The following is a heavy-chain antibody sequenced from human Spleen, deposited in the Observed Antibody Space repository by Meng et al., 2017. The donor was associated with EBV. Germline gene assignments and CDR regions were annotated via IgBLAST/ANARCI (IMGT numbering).Heavy chain of an antibody. CDR3: ARDNGDTVTTPYFDY. CDR2: IIPVLGAT. J-gene: IGHJ4*02. Sequence: QVHLGPSGAEVTKPGSSVRVSCKASGGTLNNFAINWVRQAPGQGLEWMGGIIPVLGATNFAQNFQGRVRITADESTSTAYMELSKLTPEDTALYYCARDNGDTVTTPYFDYWGQGTLVTVSS. D-gene: IGHD4-17*01. CDR1: GGTLNNFA. V-gene: IGHV1-69*01.